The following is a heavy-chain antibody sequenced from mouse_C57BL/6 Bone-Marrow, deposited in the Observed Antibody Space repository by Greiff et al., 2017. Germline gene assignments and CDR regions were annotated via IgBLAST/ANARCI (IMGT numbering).Heavy chain of an antibody. CDR1: GYAFSSSW. J-gene: IGHJ2*01. CDR2: IYPGDGDT. D-gene: IGHD2-3*01. V-gene: IGHV1-82*01. CDR3: ARGWLDY. Sequence: QVQLQQSGPELVKPGASVKISCKASGYAFSSSWMNWVKQRPGKGLEWIGRIYPGDGDTNYNGKFKGKATLTADKSSSTAYMQLSSLTSEDSAVYFCARGWLDYWGQGTTLTVSS.